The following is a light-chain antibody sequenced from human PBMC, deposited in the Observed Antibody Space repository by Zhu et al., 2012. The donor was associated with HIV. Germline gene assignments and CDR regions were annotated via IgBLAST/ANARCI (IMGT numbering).Light chain of an antibody. J-gene: IGKJ3*01. Sequence: DVQLTQSPSFLSASVGDRVTITCRVSESIRRYLAWYQQKPGKAPKLLIYDASTLQSGVPSTFSGSGSGTEFTLTISSLQPEDFAIYYCQQLNTYPLFTFGPGTRVDIK. CDR3: QQLNTYPLFT. V-gene: IGKV1-9*01. CDR2: DAS. CDR1: ESIRRY.